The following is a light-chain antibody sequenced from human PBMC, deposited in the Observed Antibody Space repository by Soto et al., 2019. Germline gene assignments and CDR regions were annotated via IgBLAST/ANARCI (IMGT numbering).Light chain of an antibody. CDR2: AAS. CDR1: QGISSY. J-gene: IGKJ5*01. Sequence: AIRMTQSPSSLSASTGDRVTITCRASQGISSYLAWYQQKPGKAPKFLIYAASSLQSGVPSRFSGSGSGTDFTLTISSLQPEDFATYYCQQSYNTPLTFGQGTRLEIK. CDR3: QQSYNTPLT. V-gene: IGKV1-8*01.